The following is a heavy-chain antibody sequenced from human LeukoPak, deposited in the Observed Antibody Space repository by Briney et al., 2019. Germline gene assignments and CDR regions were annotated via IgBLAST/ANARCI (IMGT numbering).Heavy chain of an antibody. V-gene: IGHV4-39*01. CDR3: ARRVPEYSSSSRYYYYYMDV. D-gene: IGHD6-6*01. CDR2: IYYSGST. J-gene: IGHJ6*03. CDR1: GDSISSSSYS. Sequence: PSETLSLTCTVSGDSISSSSYSWGWIRQPPGKGLEWIGSIYYSGSTFYNPSLKSRVTISVDTSKNQFSLKLSSVTAADTAVYYCARRVPEYSSSSRYYYYYMDVWGKGTTVTVSS.